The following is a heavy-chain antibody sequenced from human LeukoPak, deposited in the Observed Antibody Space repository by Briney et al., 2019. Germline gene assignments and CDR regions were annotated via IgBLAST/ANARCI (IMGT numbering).Heavy chain of an antibody. J-gene: IGHJ6*02. CDR2: SIPIFGTA. Sequence: GASVKVSCKASRGTFSSYAISWVRQAPGQRLEWMGGSIPIFGTANYAQKFQGRVTITADESTSTAYMELSSLRSEDTAVYYCARHIYCSGGSCYSQRGDIDYYYGMDVWGQGTTVTVSS. V-gene: IGHV1-69*13. CDR1: RGTFSSYA. CDR3: ARHIYCSGGSCYSQRGDIDYYYGMDV. D-gene: IGHD2-15*01.